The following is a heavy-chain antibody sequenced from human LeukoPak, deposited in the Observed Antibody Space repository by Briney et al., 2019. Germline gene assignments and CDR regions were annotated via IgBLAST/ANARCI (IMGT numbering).Heavy chain of an antibody. J-gene: IGHJ4*02. V-gene: IGHV1-18*01. D-gene: IGHD3-22*01. CDR1: GYTSTSYG. CDR2: ISAYNGNT. Sequence: ASVKVSCKASGYTSTSYGISWVRQAPGQGLEWMGWISAYNGNTNYAQKLQGRVTMTTDTSTSTAYMELRSLRSDDTAVYYCARMYYYDSSGYYYGLFDYWGQGTLVTVSS. CDR3: ARMYYYDSSGYYYGLFDY.